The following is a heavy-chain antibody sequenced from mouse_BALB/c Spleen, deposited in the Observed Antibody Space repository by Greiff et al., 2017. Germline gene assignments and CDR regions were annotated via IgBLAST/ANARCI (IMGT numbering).Heavy chain of an antibody. CDR3: ASEAYGTPAWFAY. J-gene: IGHJ3*01. CDR1: GDSITSGY. Sequence: EVKLMESGPSLVKPSQTLSLTCSVTGDSITSGYWNWIRKFPGNKLEYMGYISYSGSTYYNPSLKSRISITRDTSKNQYYLQLNSVTTEDTATYYCASEAYGTPAWFAYWGQGTLVTVSA. V-gene: IGHV3-8*02. CDR2: ISYSGST. D-gene: IGHD1-1*01.